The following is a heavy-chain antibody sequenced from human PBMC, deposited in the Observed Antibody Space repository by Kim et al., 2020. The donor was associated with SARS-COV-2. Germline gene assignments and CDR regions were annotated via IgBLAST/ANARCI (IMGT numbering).Heavy chain of an antibody. J-gene: IGHJ4*02. Sequence: GGSLRLSCAASGFTFSSYGMHWVRQAPGKGLEWVAVIWYDGSNKYYADSVKGRFTISRDNSKNTLYLQMNSLRAEDTAVYYWARDRIAVAGTIDYWGQGTLVTVSS. CDR3: ARDRIAVAGTIDY. V-gene: IGHV3-33*01. D-gene: IGHD6-19*01. CDR2: IWYDGSNK. CDR1: GFTFSSYG.